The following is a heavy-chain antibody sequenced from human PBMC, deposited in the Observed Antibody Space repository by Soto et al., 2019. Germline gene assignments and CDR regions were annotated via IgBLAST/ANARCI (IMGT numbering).Heavy chain of an antibody. Sequence: GGSLRLSCAASGFTFSSYEMNWARQAPGKGLEWVSYISSSGSTIYYADSVKGRFTISRDNAKNSLYLQMNSLRAEDTAVYYCATAYYYDSSGYYQDDYWGQGTLVTVSS. J-gene: IGHJ4*02. CDR1: GFTFSSYE. CDR3: ATAYYYDSSGYYQDDY. D-gene: IGHD3-22*01. CDR2: ISSSGSTI. V-gene: IGHV3-48*03.